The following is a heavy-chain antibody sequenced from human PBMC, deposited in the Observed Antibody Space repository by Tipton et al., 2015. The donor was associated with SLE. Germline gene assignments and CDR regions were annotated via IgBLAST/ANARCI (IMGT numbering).Heavy chain of an antibody. V-gene: IGHV4-34*01. CDR2: INHSGST. CDR1: GGSFSGYY. Sequence: TLSLTCAVYGGSFSGYYWSWIRQPPGKGLEWIGEINHSGSTNYNPSLKSRVTISVDTSKNQFSLKLSSVTAADTAVYYCASSHHDILEVDYWGQGTLVTVSS. D-gene: IGHD3-9*01. CDR3: ASSHHDILEVDY. J-gene: IGHJ4*02.